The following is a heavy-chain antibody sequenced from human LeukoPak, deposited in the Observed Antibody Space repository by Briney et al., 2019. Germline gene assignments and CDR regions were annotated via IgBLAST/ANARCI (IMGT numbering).Heavy chain of an antibody. CDR3: ASGLRFLEWLGAFDI. D-gene: IGHD3-3*01. J-gene: IGHJ3*02. V-gene: IGHV3-11*04. CDR1: GFTFSDYY. Sequence: GGSLRLSCAASGFTFSDYYMSWIRQAPGKGLEWVSYISSSGSTIYYADSVKGRFTISRDNAKNSLYLQMNSLRAEDTAVYYCASGLRFLEWLGAFDIWGQGTMVTVSS. CDR2: ISSSGSTI.